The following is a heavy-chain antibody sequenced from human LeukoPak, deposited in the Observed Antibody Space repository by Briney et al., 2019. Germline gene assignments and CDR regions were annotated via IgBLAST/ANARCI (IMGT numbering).Heavy chain of an antibody. CDR3: ARAQSPLGYCSSTSCWGRSRGMDV. D-gene: IGHD2-2*01. J-gene: IGHJ6*02. CDR2: INHSGST. Sequence: SETLSLTCAVYGGSFSGYYWSWIRQPPGKGLEWIGEINHSGSTNYNPSLKSRVTISVDTSKNQFSLKLSSVTAADTAVYYCARAQSPLGYCSSTSCWGRSRGMDVWGQGTTVTVSS. V-gene: IGHV4-34*01. CDR1: GGSFSGYY.